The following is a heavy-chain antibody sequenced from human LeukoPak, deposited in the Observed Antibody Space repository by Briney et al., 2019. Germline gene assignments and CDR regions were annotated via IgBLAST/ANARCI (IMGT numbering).Heavy chain of an antibody. Sequence: GGSLRLSCAASGFTFSSYVMNWVRQAPGKGLEWVSSNADSVKGRFTISRDNSDNTVYLQMNSLRAEDTAIYYCAKAPAPYYYYYGMDVWGQGTAVTVSS. V-gene: IGHV3-23*01. CDR3: AKAPAPYYYYYGMDV. J-gene: IGHJ6*02. CDR1: GFTFSSYV.